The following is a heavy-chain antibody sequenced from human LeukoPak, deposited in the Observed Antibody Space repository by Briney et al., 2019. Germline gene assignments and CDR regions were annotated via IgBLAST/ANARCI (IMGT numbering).Heavy chain of an antibody. V-gene: IGHV3-74*01. CDR2: INSDGSST. J-gene: IGHJ6*02. D-gene: IGHD2-2*01. CDR3: ARGPQRGAAANYYGMDV. Sequence: GGSLRLSCAASGFTLSNYWMHWVRQAPGKGLVWVPRINSDGSSTSHADSVKGRFTISRDNAKSTLYLQMNSLRSEDTAVYYCARGPQRGAAANYYGMDVWGQGTTVTVSS. CDR1: GFTLSNYW.